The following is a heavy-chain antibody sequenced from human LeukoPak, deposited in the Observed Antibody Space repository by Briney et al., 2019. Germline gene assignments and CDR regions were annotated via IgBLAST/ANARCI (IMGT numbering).Heavy chain of an antibody. CDR2: IIPIFGTA. J-gene: IGHJ2*01. CDR3: ARAAPPADIVVVPAALSWYFDL. D-gene: IGHD2-2*01. CDR1: GGTFSSYA. Sequence: GSSVKVSCKASGGTFSSYAISWVRQAPGQGLEWMGGIIPIFGTANYAQRFQGRVTITTDESTSTAYMELSSLRSEDTAVYYCARAAPPADIVVVPAALSWYFDLWGRGTLVTVSS. V-gene: IGHV1-69*05.